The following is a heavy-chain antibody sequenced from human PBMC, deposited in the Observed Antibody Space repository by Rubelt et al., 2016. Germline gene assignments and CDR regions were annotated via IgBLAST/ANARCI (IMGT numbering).Heavy chain of an antibody. Sequence: QLQLQESGPGLVKPSETLSLTCTLSGDSITSGGYYWSWIRQHPGKGLEWIGYIHQSGSTYYNPSLKSRANISMYTSKNQISLKLGSGTAAETAVYYCAKDWRGSGAFDIWGQGTMVTVSS. D-gene: IGHD3-10*01. CDR1: GDSITSGGYY. J-gene: IGHJ3*02. CDR3: AKDWRGSGAFDI. V-gene: IGHV4-31*03. CDR2: IHQSGST.